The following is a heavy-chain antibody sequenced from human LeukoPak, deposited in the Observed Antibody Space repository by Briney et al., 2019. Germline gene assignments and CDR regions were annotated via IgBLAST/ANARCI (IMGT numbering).Heavy chain of an antibody. CDR2: ISGGSGST. CDR3: AKVGTAVGSDFIDY. CDR1: GFTFSSYA. J-gene: IGHJ4*02. V-gene: IGHV3-23*01. D-gene: IGHD6-13*01. Sequence: PGGSLRLSCAASGFTFSSYAMSWVRQAPGKGLAWVSTISGGSGSTYCADSVKGRFTISRDNSKNTLYLQMNSLRDEDTAVYYCAKVGTAVGSDFIDYWGQGTLVTVSS.